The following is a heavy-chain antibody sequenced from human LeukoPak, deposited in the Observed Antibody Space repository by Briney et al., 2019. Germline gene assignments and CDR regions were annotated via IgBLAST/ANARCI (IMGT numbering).Heavy chain of an antibody. J-gene: IGHJ4*02. CDR3: AKDPPRWVQLWPTDY. D-gene: IGHD5-18*01. V-gene: IGHV3-23*01. Sequence: GGSLRLSCAASGFTFSNYAMSWVRQAPGKGLEWVSAISGSGDSTYYADSVKGRFTISRENSKNTLYLQMNSLRAEDTAVYYCAKDPPRWVQLWPTDYWGQGTLVTVSS. CDR1: GFTFSNYA. CDR2: ISGSGDST.